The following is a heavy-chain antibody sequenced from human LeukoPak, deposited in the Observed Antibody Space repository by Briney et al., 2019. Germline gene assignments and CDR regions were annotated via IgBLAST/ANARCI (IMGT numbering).Heavy chain of an antibody. D-gene: IGHD4-23*01. J-gene: IGHJ4*02. V-gene: IGHV4-61*02. Sequence: SQTLSLTCTVSGGSISSGSYYWSWIRQPAGKGLEWIGRIYTSGSTNYNPSLKSRVTISVDTSKNQFSRKLSSVTAADTAVYYCAGSVDPKGDYWGQGTLVTVSS. CDR3: AGSVDPKGDY. CDR1: GGSISSGSYY. CDR2: IYTSGST.